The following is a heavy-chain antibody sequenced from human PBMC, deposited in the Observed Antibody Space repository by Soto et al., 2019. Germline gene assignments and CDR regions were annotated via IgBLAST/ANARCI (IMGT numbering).Heavy chain of an antibody. CDR2: IYHSGST. D-gene: IGHD3-22*01. CDR1: GGSISSGGYS. Sequence: SEALSLTCAVSGGSISSGGYSWSWIRQPPGKGLEWIGYIYHSGSTYYNPSLKSRVTISVDRSKNQFSLKLSSVTAADTVVYYCARSGYYHNSGMDVWGQGTTVTVSS. CDR3: ARSGYYHNSGMDV. V-gene: IGHV4-30-2*01. J-gene: IGHJ6*02.